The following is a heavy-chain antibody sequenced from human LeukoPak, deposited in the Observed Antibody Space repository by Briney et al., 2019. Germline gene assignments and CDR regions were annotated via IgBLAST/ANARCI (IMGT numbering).Heavy chain of an antibody. V-gene: IGHV3-21*01. J-gene: IGHJ4*02. Sequence: PGGSLRLSCAASGFTFSSYSMNWVRQAPGKGLEWVSSISSSSSYIYYADSVKGRFTISRDNAKNSLYLQMNSLRAEDTAVYYCASSDRFLEWLLLYWGQGTLVTVSP. CDR3: ASSDRFLEWLLLY. CDR1: GFTFSSYS. CDR2: ISSSSSYI. D-gene: IGHD3-3*01.